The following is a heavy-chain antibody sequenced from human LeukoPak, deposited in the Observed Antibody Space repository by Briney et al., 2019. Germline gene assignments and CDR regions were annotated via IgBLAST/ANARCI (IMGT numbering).Heavy chain of an antibody. CDR1: GGSISSGGYS. V-gene: IGHV4-30-2*01. CDR3: ALFMGRGVILADY. CDR2: IYHSGST. J-gene: IGHJ4*02. Sequence: PSQTLSLTCAVSGGSISSGGYSWRWIRQPPGKGLGWIGYIYHSGSTNYNPSLKSRVTISVDTSKNQFSLKLSSVTAADTAVYYCALFMGRGVILADYWGQGTLVTVSS. D-gene: IGHD3-10*01.